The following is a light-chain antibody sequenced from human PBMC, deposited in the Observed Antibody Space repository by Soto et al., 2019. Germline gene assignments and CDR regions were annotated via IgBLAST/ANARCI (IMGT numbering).Light chain of an antibody. CDR3: ILYTGTSTTEV. J-gene: IGLJ1*01. Sequence: VLPQPASESASPGQSITISCIGTYSDVGGYKHVSWYQQHPGKAPKLIIFEASNRPSGISNRFSGSKSGNTASLTISGLQADDEAHHYRILYTGTSTTEVFGLGIKVT. V-gene: IGLV2-14*01. CDR1: YSDVGGYKH. CDR2: EAS.